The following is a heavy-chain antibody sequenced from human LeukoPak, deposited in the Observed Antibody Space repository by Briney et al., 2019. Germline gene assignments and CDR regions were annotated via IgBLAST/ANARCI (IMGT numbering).Heavy chain of an antibody. CDR3: ARGPSYYDSSGYSVY. CDR1: GYTFTSYG. V-gene: IGHV1-18*01. CDR2: ISAYNGNT. D-gene: IGHD3-22*01. J-gene: IGHJ4*02. Sequence: ASVKVSCKASGYTFTSYGISWVRQAPGQGLEWMGWISAYNGNTNYAQKLQGRVTMTTDTSTSTAYMGLRSLRSDDTAVYYCARGPSYYDSSGYSVYWGQGTLVTVSS.